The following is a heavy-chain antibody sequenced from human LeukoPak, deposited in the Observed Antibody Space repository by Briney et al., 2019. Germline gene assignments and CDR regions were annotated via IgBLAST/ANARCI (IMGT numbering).Heavy chain of an antibody. V-gene: IGHV3-21*01. D-gene: IGHD2-2*01. CDR2: ISSSSSYI. CDR3: ARDLGSTSCSI. Sequence: GGSLRLSCAASGFTVSSNYMSWVRQAPGKGLEWVSSISSSSSYIYYADSVKGRFTISRDNAKNSLYLQMNSLRAEDTAVYYCARDLGSTSCSIWGQGTLVTVSS. J-gene: IGHJ4*02. CDR1: GFTVSSNY.